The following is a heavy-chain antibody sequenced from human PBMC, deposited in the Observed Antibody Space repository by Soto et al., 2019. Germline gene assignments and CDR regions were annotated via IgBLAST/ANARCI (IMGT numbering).Heavy chain of an antibody. CDR3: ASPLELSYSDFYVFTLDG. J-gene: IGHJ6*02. D-gene: IGHD2-21*01. CDR1: GYTFTGYY. CDR2: IHLNSGGT. V-gene: IGHV1-2*02. Sequence: ASVKVSCQASGYTFTGYYVHWVRQAPGHGLEWLGWIHLNSGGTNYAQSFQGRVTLTRDMSVSTVYMEMTGLSSDDTAVYYCASPLELSYSDFYVFTLDGGGQGTTVTVSS.